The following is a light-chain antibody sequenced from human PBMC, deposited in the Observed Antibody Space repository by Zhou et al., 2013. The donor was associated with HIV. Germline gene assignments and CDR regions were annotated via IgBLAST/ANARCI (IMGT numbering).Light chain of an antibody. J-gene: IGKJ2*03. CDR3: QQYHSFAYS. CDR1: QSISSW. CDR2: KAS. V-gene: IGKV1-5*03. Sequence: DIQMTQSPSTLSASVGDRVTITCRASQSISSWLAWYQQKPGKAPKLLIYKASTLDNGVPSRFSGSGSGTEFTLTISSLQPDDFATYYCQQYHSFAYSFGRGDQVGDQ.